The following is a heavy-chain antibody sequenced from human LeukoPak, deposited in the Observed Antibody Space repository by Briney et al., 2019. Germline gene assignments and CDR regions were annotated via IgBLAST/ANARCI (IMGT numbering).Heavy chain of an antibody. CDR3: TRGAFGVVIKDDAFDI. Sequence: GGSLRLSCAASGFTFSSYAMHWVRQAPGKGLEWVTFISYDGNTKYSADSVKGRFTISRDNSKNTLYLQMNSLRVEDTAVYYCTRGAFGVVIKDDAFDIWGQGTLVTVSS. V-gene: IGHV3-30-3*01. CDR1: GFTFSSYA. J-gene: IGHJ3*02. D-gene: IGHD3-3*01. CDR2: ISYDGNTK.